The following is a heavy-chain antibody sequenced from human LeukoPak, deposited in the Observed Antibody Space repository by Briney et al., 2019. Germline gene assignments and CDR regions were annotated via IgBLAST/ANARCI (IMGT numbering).Heavy chain of an antibody. Sequence: GGSLRLSCAASGFTFSSYSMSWVRQAPGKGLEWVSYITSSSSTIYYADSVKGRFTISRDNVENSLHLQMNSLRAEDTAMYYCTRDPHALDYWGQGTLVTVSS. V-gene: IGHV3-48*01. J-gene: IGHJ4*02. CDR3: TRDPHALDY. CDR2: ITSSSSTI. CDR1: GFTFSSYS.